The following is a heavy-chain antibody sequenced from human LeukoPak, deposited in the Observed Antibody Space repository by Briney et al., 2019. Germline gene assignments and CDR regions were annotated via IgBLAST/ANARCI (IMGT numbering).Heavy chain of an antibody. CDR1: GGSISGYY. V-gene: IGHV4-59*08. Sequence: SETLSLTCTVSGGSISGYYWSWIRRPPGKRLQWIGYIYYSGNSEYNLSLKSRVSISLDTSRNRFSLELRSVTAADTATYYCARTSALYRYDNSGSYYYYYMDVWGKGTTVAVSS. J-gene: IGHJ6*03. CDR3: ARTSALYRYDNSGSYYYYYMDV. CDR2: IYYSGNS. D-gene: IGHD3-22*01.